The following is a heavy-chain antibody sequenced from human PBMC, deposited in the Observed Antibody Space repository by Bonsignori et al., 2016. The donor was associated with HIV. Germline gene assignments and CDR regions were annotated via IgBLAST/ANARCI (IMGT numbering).Heavy chain of an antibody. CDR2: IKTKVYGETT. V-gene: IGHV3-49*04. CDR3: TSSESGSAFDSFRV. D-gene: IGHD3-10*01. J-gene: IGHJ3*01. Sequence: GGSLRLSCETSGLTFGDVAIAWVRQAPGRGLEWVSLIKTKVYGETTAYAASVKDRFTISRDDFKSISHLQMDSLRTDDTGVYYCTSSESGSAFDSFRVWGHGTTVTVSS. CDR1: GLTFGDVA.